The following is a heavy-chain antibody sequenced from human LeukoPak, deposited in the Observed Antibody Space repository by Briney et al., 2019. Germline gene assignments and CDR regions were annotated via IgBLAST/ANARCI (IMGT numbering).Heavy chain of an antibody. Sequence: PSETLSLTCGVSGGSISNTNWWSWLRQPPGQGLELIGEISLTRLTHYNPSLESRVTVSLDKSENQLSLNLTSVTAADTAVYYCSRENGAFSPFGYWGQGTLVTVLS. CDR1: GGSISNTNW. V-gene: IGHV4-4*02. CDR2: ISLTRLT. D-gene: IGHD2-8*01. J-gene: IGHJ4*02. CDR3: SRENGAFSPFGY.